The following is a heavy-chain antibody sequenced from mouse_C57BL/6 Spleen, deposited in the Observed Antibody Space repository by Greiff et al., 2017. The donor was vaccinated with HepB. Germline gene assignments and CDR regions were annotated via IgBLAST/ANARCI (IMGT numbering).Heavy chain of an antibody. V-gene: IGHV1-64*01. Sequence: VQLQQPGAELVKPGASVKLSCKASGYTFPSYWMHWVKQRPGQGLEWIGMIHPNSGSTNYNEKFKSKATLTVDKSSSTAYMQLSSLTSEDSAVYYCAITYYSNLYYAMDYWGQGTSVTVSS. CDR3: AITYYSNLYYAMDY. CDR1: GYTFPSYW. J-gene: IGHJ4*01. D-gene: IGHD2-5*01. CDR2: IHPNSGST.